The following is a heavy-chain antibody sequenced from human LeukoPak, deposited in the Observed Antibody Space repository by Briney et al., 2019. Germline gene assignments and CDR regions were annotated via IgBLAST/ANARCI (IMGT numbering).Heavy chain of an antibody. CDR1: GFTFSTYN. J-gene: IGHJ4*01. D-gene: IGHD4-17*01. CDR2: ISGTSRSTYI. V-gene: IGHV3-21*01. Sequence: GGSLRLSCAASGFTFSTYNMHWVRQAPGKGLEWVSSISGTSRSTYIYYADSVKGRFTISRDNAENSLYLQMNSLRAEDTAVYYCARPAINDYGDFGYWGQGTLVTVSS. CDR3: ARPAINDYGDFGY.